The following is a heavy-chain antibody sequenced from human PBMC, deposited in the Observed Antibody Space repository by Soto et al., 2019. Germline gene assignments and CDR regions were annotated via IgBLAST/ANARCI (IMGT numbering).Heavy chain of an antibody. Sequence: ASVKVSCKASGYTFTSYAIHWVRQAPGQRLEWMGWLNTGSGNTRYSQKLQGRVTITRDTSASTAYMELSSLRSEATAASYCVRWRYARGIGAWGQGTLVTLSP. CDR1: GYTFTSYA. CDR2: LNTGSGNT. V-gene: IGHV1-3*04. J-gene: IGHJ5*02. CDR3: VRWRYARGIGA. D-gene: IGHD3-3*01.